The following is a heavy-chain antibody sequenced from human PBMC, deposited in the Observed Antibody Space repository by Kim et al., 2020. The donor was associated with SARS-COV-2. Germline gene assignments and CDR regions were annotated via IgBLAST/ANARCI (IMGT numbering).Heavy chain of an antibody. D-gene: IGHD3-22*01. Sequence: ASVKVSCKVSGYTLTELSMHWVRQAPGKGLEWMGGFDPEDGETIYAQKFQGRVTMTEDTSTDTAYMELSSLRSEDTAVYYCATWSYYYDSREGLDYWGQGTLVTVSS. V-gene: IGHV1-24*01. CDR2: FDPEDGET. CDR3: ATWSYYYDSREGLDY. CDR1: GYTLTELS. J-gene: IGHJ4*02.